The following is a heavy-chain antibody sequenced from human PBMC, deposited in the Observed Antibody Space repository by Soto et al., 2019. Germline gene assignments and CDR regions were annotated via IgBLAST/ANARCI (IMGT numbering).Heavy chain of an antibody. CDR3: ARDRGGYEDSSGYTNNLAFDI. Sequence: SVKVSCKASGGTFSSYAISWVRRAPGQGLEWMGGIIPIFGTANYAQKFQGRVTITADESTSTAYMELSSLRSEDTAVYYCARDRGGYEDSSGYTNNLAFDIWGQGTRVTV. CDR2: IIPIFGTA. J-gene: IGHJ3*02. D-gene: IGHD3-22*01. V-gene: IGHV1-69*13. CDR1: GGTFSSYA.